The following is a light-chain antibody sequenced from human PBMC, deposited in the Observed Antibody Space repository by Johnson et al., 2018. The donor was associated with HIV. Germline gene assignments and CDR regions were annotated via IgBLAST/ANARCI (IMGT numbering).Light chain of an antibody. V-gene: IGLV1-51*02. CDR2: ENN. J-gene: IGLJ1*01. CDR1: SSNIGNNY. CDR3: GTWDYSLSGYV. Sequence: QSVLTQPPSVSAAPGQKVTISCSGSSSNIGNNYVSWYQQLPGTAPKLLIYENNKRPSGIPYRFSGSKSGTSATLGITGLQTGDEADYYCGTWDYSLSGYVFGSGTKVTVL.